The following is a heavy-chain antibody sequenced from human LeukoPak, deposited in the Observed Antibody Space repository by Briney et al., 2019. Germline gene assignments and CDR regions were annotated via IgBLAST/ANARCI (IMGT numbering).Heavy chain of an antibody. CDR3: AREDGDYGY. V-gene: IGHV4-61*02. D-gene: IGHD4-17*01. CDR1: GGSISSGSYY. CDR2: IYTSGST. Sequence: PSETLSLTCTVSGGSISSGSYYWSWIRQPAGKGLEWIGRIYTSGSTNYNPSLKSRVTISVDKSKNQFSLKLSSVTAADTAVYYCAREDGDYGYWGQGTLVTVSS. J-gene: IGHJ4*02.